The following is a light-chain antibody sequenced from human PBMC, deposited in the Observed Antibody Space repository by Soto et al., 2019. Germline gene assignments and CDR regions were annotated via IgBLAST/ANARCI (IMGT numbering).Light chain of an antibody. Sequence: QSVLTQPASVSGSPGQSITISCTGTSSDVGAYNYVSWFQQHPGKAPKLMIYEVSNRPSGGSDRFFASKSGNTASLPISGLQAEDEADYYCSSYPTSTTPSVFGTRS. CDR1: SSDVGAYNY. CDR2: EVS. CDR3: SSYPTSTTPSV. V-gene: IGLV2-14*01. J-gene: IGLJ1*01.